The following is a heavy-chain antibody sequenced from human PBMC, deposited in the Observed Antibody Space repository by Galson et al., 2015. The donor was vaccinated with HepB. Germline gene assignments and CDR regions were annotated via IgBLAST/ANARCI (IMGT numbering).Heavy chain of an antibody. CDR2: IRYDGCNK. D-gene: IGHD6-13*01. J-gene: IGHJ4*02. CDR1: GFTFSSYG. V-gene: IGHV3-30*02. CDR3: ARSPIAAAGTCFDY. Sequence: SLRLSCAASGFTFSSYGMHWVRQAPGKGLEWVAFIRYDGCNKYYADSVKGRFTISRDNSKNTLYLQMNSLRAEDTAVYYCARSPIAAAGTCFDYWGQGTLVTVSS.